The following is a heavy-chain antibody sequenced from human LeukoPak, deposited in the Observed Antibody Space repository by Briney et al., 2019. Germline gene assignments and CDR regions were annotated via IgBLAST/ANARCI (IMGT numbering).Heavy chain of an antibody. V-gene: IGHV1-69*05. J-gene: IGHJ4*02. CDR3: ASVGYCSGSSCYPPDMYFDY. Sequence: ASVKVSCKASGGTFSSYAISWVRQAPGQGLEWMGGIIPIFGTANYAQKFQGRVTITTDESTSTAYMELSSLRSEDTAVYYCASVGYCSGSSCYPPDMYFDYWGQGTLVTVSS. D-gene: IGHD2-15*01. CDR2: IIPIFGTA. CDR1: GGTFSSYA.